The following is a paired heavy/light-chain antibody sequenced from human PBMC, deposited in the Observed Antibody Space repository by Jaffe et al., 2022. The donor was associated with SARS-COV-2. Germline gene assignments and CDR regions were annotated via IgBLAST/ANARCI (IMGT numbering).Light chain of an antibody. CDR3: GTWDTSLSAGT. J-gene: IGLJ2*01. Sequence: QSVLTQPPSVSAAPGQKVTISCSGSSSNIGNNYVSWYQQLPGTAPKLLIYDNYKRPSGIPDRFSGSKSGTSATLGITGLQTGDEADYYCGTWDTSLSAGTFGGGTKLTVL. CDR2: DNY. CDR1: SSNIGNNY. V-gene: IGLV1-51*01.
Heavy chain of an antibody. J-gene: IGHJ4*02. D-gene: IGHD2-15*01. CDR1: GFSFSNYA. CDR2: ISYDGNNK. CDR3: TRGCQYCSGGSVLDN. V-gene: IGHV3-30*04. Sequence: QVQLVESGGGVVQPGGSLRLSCAASGFSFSNYAIHWVRQAPGKGLEWVAVISYDGNNKYYADSVKGRFTISRDNSKNTLYLQMNSLRTEDTAVYYCTRGCQYCSGGSVLDNWGQGTLVTVSS.